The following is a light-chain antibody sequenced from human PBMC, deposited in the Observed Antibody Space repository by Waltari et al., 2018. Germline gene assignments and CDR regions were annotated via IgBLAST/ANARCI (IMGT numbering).Light chain of an antibody. CDR1: QTVNSY. V-gene: IGKV3-11*01. Sequence: EIVLARSPATLSLSPGERATLSCRASQTVNSYLAWYQQKPGQAPRLLIYDASNRATGIPARFSGSGSGTDFALTISSLEPEDFAVYYCQQRRDWPLTFGGGTRVEIK. CDR2: DAS. CDR3: QQRRDWPLT. J-gene: IGKJ4*01.